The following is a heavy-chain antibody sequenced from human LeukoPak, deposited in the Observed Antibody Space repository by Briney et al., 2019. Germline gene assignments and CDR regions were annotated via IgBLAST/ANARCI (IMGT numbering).Heavy chain of an antibody. V-gene: IGHV3-21*01. CDR3: ARVAEAAAFDY. Sequence: GGSLRLSCAASGFTFSTYNMNWVRQAPGKGLEWVSSISSSSTYIYYADSVKGRFTISRDNAKNSLYLQMNSLRADDTAVYYCARVAEAAAFDYWGQGTLVTVSS. CDR1: GFTFSTYN. D-gene: IGHD6-13*01. J-gene: IGHJ4*02. CDR2: ISSSSTYI.